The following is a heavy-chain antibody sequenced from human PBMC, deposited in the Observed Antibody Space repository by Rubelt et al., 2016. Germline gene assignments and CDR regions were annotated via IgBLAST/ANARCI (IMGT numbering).Heavy chain of an antibody. CDR3: AGGHYYDSSGYSHLDY. Sequence: EVQLVESGGGLVQPGGSLRLSCAASGFTFSSYWMSWVRQTPGKGQEWVANIKQGGSEKYYVDSVKGRCTISRDNAKNYLYLQMNSLRAEDTAVYYCAGGHYYDSSGYSHLDYWGQGTLVTVSS. V-gene: IGHV3-7*04. CDR2: IKQGGSEK. CDR1: GFTFSSYW. D-gene: IGHD3-22*01. J-gene: IGHJ4*02.